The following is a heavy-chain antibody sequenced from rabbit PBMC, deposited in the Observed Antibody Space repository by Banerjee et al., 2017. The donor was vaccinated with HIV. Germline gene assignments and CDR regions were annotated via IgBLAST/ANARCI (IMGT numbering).Heavy chain of an antibody. CDR1: GFSFSSNYW. V-gene: IGHV1S45*01. Sequence: QEQLEESGGGLVKPGGTLTLTCTASGFSFSSNYWICWVRQAPGKGLEWIACVYTGSSGSTDYASWAKGRFTISKTSSTTVTLQMTSLTAADTATYFCARDRDWTLDLWGQGTLVTVS. D-gene: IGHD4-2*01. CDR2: VYTGSSGST. J-gene: IGHJ4*01. CDR3: ARDRDWTLDL.